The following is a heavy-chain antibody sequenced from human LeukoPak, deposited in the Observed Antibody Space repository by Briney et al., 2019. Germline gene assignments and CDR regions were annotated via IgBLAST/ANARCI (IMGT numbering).Heavy chain of an antibody. V-gene: IGHV3-7*01. D-gene: IGHD5-18*01. Sequence: GGPLRLSCAASGFTFSSYWMSWVRQAPGKGLEWVANIKQDGSEKYYVDSVKGRFTISRDNAKNSLYLQMNSLRGEDTAVYYCAREASGYSYGLDAFDIWGQGTTVTVSS. J-gene: IGHJ3*02. CDR1: GFTFSSYW. CDR3: AREASGYSYGLDAFDI. CDR2: IKQDGSEK.